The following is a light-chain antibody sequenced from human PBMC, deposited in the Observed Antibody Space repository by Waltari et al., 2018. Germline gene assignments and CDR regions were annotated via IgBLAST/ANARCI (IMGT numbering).Light chain of an antibody. CDR3: EQYDNPPPLT. J-gene: IGKJ4*01. CDR2: DAS. V-gene: IGKV1-33*01. Sequence: DIQMTQSPSSLSASVGDRFTITCQANQDISNYLNWYQQKPGKDPKLLIYDASNLKTGAPSRFSGSRSETDFTSTISSLKAEDIATYYGEQYDNPPPLTLGGATKVKMK. CDR1: QDISNY.